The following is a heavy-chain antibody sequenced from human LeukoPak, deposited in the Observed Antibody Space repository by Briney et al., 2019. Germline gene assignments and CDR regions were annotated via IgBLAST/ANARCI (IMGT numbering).Heavy chain of an antibody. Sequence: PGGSLRLSCAASGFTFSNHWMSWVRQAPGKGLEWVANIKQDGSEKYYVDSVKGRFTISRDNAKTSLYLQMNSLRAEDTAVYYCVQWAVNGTHFDYWGPGTLVPVSS. V-gene: IGHV3-7*01. J-gene: IGHJ4*02. D-gene: IGHD6-19*01. CDR2: IKQDGSEK. CDR1: GFTFSNHW. CDR3: VQWAVNGTHFDY.